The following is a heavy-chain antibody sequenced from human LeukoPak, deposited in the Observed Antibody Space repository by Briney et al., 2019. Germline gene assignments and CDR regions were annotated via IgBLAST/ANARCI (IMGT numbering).Heavy chain of an antibody. Sequence: GASVKVSCKASGGTFSSYAISWVRQAPGQGLEWMGGIIPIFGTANYAQKFQGRVTITADESTSTAYMELSSLRSEDTAVYYCARVDIVVVPAAGGWFDPWGQGTLVTVSS. CDR3: ARVDIVVVPAAGGWFDP. J-gene: IGHJ5*02. CDR1: GGTFSSYA. CDR2: IIPIFGTA. V-gene: IGHV1-69*13. D-gene: IGHD2-2*03.